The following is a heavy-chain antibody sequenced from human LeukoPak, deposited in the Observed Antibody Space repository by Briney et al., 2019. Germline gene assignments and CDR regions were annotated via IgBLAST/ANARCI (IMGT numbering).Heavy chain of an antibody. Sequence: SETLSLTCAVYGGSFSDYYWSWIHQPPGKGLEWIGEINHSGNTNYNPSLKSRVTISVDTSKNQFSLKQGSVTAADTAVYYCARVQLERRSTFDIWGQGTMVTVSS. CDR3: ARVQLERRSTFDI. J-gene: IGHJ3*02. V-gene: IGHV4-34*01. CDR2: INHSGNT. CDR1: GGSFSDYY. D-gene: IGHD1-1*01.